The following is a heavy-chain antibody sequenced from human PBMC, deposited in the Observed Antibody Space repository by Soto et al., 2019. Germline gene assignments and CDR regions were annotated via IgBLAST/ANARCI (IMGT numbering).Heavy chain of an antibody. CDR1: GGTFSSYA. J-gene: IGHJ6*02. D-gene: IGHD3-10*01. Sequence: QVQLVQSGAEVKKPGSSVKVSCKASGGTFSSYAISWVRQAPGQGLEWMGGIIPIFGTANYAQKFQGRVTITADESTSTAYMELSSLRSEDTAVYHCARPVTMVRGVISPLYYYGMDVWGQGTTVTVSS. V-gene: IGHV1-69*01. CDR3: ARPVTMVRGVISPLYYYGMDV. CDR2: IIPIFGTA.